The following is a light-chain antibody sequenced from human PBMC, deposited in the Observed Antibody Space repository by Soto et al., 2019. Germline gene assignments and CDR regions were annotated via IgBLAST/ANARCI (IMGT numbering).Light chain of an antibody. CDR1: QNVNSN. V-gene: IGKV3-15*01. CDR2: GAS. Sequence: EVVMTQSPATVSVSPGERATLSCRASQNVNSNLAWYQQKPGQAPRLLIYGASTRATGIPATFSGGGSGTEFTLTISSLQSEDFAVHYCQQYNNWPQTFGQGTKVDIK. CDR3: QQYNNWPQT. J-gene: IGKJ1*01.